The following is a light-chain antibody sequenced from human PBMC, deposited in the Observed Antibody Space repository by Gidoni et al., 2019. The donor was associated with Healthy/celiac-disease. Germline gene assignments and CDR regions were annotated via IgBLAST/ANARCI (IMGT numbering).Light chain of an antibody. Sequence: DIQMTQSPSSLSASVGDRVTITCQASQDISNYLIWYQQKPGKAPKLLIYDASNLETGVPSRFSGSGSGTDFTFTISSLQPEDIATYYCQQYDNLPYTFGQGTKLEIK. V-gene: IGKV1-33*01. CDR2: DAS. CDR1: QDISNY. J-gene: IGKJ2*01. CDR3: QQYDNLPYT.